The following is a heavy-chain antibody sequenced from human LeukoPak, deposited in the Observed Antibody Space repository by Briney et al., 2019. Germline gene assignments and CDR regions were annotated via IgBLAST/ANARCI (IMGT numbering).Heavy chain of an antibody. CDR3: ARDGDLVLRFLEW. Sequence: PGGSLRLSCAASGFTFSSYGMHWVRQAPGKGLEWVAFIRYDGSNKYYADSVKGRFTISRDNSKNTLYLQMSSLRAEDTAVYYCARDGDLVLRFLEWWGQGTLVTVSS. J-gene: IGHJ4*02. V-gene: IGHV3-30*02. CDR2: IRYDGSNK. D-gene: IGHD3-3*01. CDR1: GFTFSSYG.